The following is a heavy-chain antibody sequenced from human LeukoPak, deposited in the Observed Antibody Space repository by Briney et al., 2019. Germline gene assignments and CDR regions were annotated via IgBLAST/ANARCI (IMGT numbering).Heavy chain of an antibody. CDR2: MNPNSGNT. J-gene: IGHJ4*02. Sequence: GASVKVSCKASGYTFTSHHINWVRQSAGQGLEWLGWMNPNSGNTAYALKFQRRVTMTWHTSINTAYLELGSLRSEDTAVYYCARGRPTNLGGIYWGQGTLVTVSS. CDR1: GYTFTSHH. V-gene: IGHV1-8*02. D-gene: IGHD7-27*01. CDR3: ARGRPTNLGGIY.